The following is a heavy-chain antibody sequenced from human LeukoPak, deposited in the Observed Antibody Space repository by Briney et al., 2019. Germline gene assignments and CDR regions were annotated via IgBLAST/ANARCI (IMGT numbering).Heavy chain of an antibody. V-gene: IGHV3-23*01. D-gene: IGHD2-21*02. CDR1: RFTFSTYA. CDR2: ISGSGGST. CDR3: AKVAYCGGDCYWGTFDY. Sequence: GGSLRLSCAASRFTFSTYAMSWVRQAPGKGLEWVSAISGSGGSTYYADSVKGRFTISRDNSKNTLYLQMNSLRAEDTAVYYCAKVAYCGGDCYWGTFDYWGQGTLVTVSS. J-gene: IGHJ4*02.